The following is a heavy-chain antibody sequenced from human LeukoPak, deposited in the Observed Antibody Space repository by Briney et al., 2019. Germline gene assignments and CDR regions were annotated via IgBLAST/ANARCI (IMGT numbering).Heavy chain of an antibody. CDR3: ARDYGRSRDYGMDV. CDR1: GFTFSSYS. V-gene: IGHV3-21*01. CDR2: ISSSSSYI. J-gene: IGHJ6*02. Sequence: GGSLRLSCAASGFTFSSYSMNWVRQAPGKGLEWVSSISSSSSYIYYADSVKGRFTISRDNAKNSLYLQMNSLRAEDTAVYYCARDYGRSRDYGMDVWGQGTTVTVSS. D-gene: IGHD3-10*01.